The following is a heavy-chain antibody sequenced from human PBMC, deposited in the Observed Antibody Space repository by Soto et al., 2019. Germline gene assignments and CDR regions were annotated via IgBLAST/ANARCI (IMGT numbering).Heavy chain of an antibody. J-gene: IGHJ4*01. CDR1: GVTFSSYS. V-gene: IGHV3-21*01. CDR3: ARRIGGRDSYFYY. CDR2: ISSSSSYI. D-gene: IGHD3-3*01. Sequence: EVQLVESGGGLVKPGGSLRLSCAASGVTFSSYSMNWVRQAPGEGLEWVSSISSSSSYIYYADSVKGRVTISRDNAKNPLYLQMNCQTAQDTAVYYCARRIGGRDSYFYYWGQGTLVTVPS.